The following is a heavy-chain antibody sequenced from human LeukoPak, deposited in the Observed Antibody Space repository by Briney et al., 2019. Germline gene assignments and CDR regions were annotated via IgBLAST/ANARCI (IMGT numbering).Heavy chain of an antibody. Sequence: TGGSLRLSCAASGFIFSSYSINWVRQAPGKGLEWVTLISYDGSNKYYADSVKGRFTISRDNSKNTLYLQMNSLRAEDTAVYYCASAVEWFGELSNWGQGTLVTVSS. V-gene: IGHV3-30-3*01. CDR1: GFIFSSYS. J-gene: IGHJ4*02. D-gene: IGHD3-10*01. CDR3: ASAVEWFGELSN. CDR2: ISYDGSNK.